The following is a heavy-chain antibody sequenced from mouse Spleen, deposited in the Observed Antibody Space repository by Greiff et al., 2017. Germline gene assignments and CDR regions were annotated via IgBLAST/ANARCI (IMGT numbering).Heavy chain of an antibody. Sequence: EVQLVESGGGLVQPGGSLSLSCAASGFTFTDYYMSWVRQPPGKALEWLGFIRNKANGYTTEYSASVKGRFTISRDNSQSILYLQMNALRAEDSATYYCARLRDEGFAYWGQGTLVTVSA. CDR1: GFTFTDYY. D-gene: IGHD1-1*01. CDR3: ARLRDEGFAY. V-gene: IGHV7-3*01. J-gene: IGHJ3*01. CDR2: IRNKANGYTT.